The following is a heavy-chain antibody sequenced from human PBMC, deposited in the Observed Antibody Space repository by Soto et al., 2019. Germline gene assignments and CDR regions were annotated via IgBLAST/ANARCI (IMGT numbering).Heavy chain of an antibody. D-gene: IGHD1-26*01. CDR3: ARDSVFAGATSFDY. CDR2: IIPILGIA. V-gene: IGHV1-69*08. CDR1: GGTFGSYT. J-gene: IGHJ4*02. Sequence: QVQLVQSGAEVKKPGSSVKVSCKASGGTFGSYTISWVRQAPGQGLEWMGRIIPILGIANYAQKFQGRVTITADKSTSTAYMELSSLRSEDTAVYYCARDSVFAGATSFDYWGQGTLVTVSS.